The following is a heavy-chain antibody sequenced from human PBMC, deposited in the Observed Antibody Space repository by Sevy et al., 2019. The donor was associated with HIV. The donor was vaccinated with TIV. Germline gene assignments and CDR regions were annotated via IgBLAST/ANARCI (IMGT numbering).Heavy chain of an antibody. CDR3: VRAGAFGTYDS. D-gene: IGHD3-10*01. V-gene: IGHV3-7*01. CDR2: IKGDGSEK. CDR1: VFNFNKYG. Sequence: GGSLRLSCAASVFNFNKYGMRWVRQAPGKGLEYVASIKGDGSEKYYMDSVKGRFTISRDNAENSVYLQMNSLRAEDTAVYHCVRAGAFGTYDSWGQGTLVTVSS. J-gene: IGHJ4*02.